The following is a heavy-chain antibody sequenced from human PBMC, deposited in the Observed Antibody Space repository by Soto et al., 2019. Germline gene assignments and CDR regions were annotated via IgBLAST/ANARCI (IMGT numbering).Heavy chain of an antibody. J-gene: IGHJ3*02. D-gene: IGHD5-12*01. CDR2: IYYSGST. Sequence: PSETLSLTCTVSGGSISSYYWSWIRQPPGKGLEWIGYIYYSGSTNYNPSLKSRVTISVDTSKNQFSLKLSSVTAADTAVYYCARAFSGYDHDAFDIWGQGKMVTVSS. CDR3: ARAFSGYDHDAFDI. V-gene: IGHV4-59*01. CDR1: GGSISSYY.